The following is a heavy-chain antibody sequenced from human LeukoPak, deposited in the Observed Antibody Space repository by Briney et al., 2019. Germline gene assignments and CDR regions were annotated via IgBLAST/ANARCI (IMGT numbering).Heavy chain of an antibody. CDR1: GGSISSYY. D-gene: IGHD2-2*01. J-gene: IGHJ3*02. CDR3: ATSPTSRRSSSWGI. CDR2: IHTSGST. V-gene: IGHV4-4*07. Sequence: SETLSLTCAVSGGSISSYYWSWIRQPVGRGLEWIGRIHTSGSTTYNPSLKSRITMSVDTSKNQLSLKLSSVTAADTAVYYCATSPTSRRSSSWGIWGLGTMVTVSP.